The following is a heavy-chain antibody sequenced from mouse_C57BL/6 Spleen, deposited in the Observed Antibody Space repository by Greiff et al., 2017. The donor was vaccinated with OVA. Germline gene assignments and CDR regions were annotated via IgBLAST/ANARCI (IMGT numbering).Heavy chain of an antibody. CDR1: GFTFSDYG. CDR2: ISSGSSTL. D-gene: IGHD1-1*01. J-gene: IGHJ4*01. Sequence: EVQRVESGGGLVKPGGSLKLSCAASGFTFSDYGMHWVRQAPEKGLEWVAYISSGSSTLYYADTVKGRITIARDNAKNTLFLQMTRLRSEDTAMYYCAREDYYGSSPYAMDYWGQGTSVTVSS. CDR3: AREDYYGSSPYAMDY. V-gene: IGHV5-17*01.